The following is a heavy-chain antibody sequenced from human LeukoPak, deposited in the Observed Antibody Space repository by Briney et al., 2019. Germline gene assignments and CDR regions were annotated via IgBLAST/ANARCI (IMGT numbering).Heavy chain of an antibody. CDR1: GFTFSSYS. D-gene: IGHD2-15*01. CDR3: ARGYCSGGSCYHHDAFDI. J-gene: IGHJ3*02. CDR2: ISSSSSTI. V-gene: IGHV3-48*01. Sequence: GGSLRLSCAASGFTFSSYSMNWVRQAPGKGLEWASYISSSSSTIYYADSVKGRFTISRDNAKNSLYLQMNSLRAEDTAVYYCARGYCSGGSCYHHDAFDIWGQGTMVTVSS.